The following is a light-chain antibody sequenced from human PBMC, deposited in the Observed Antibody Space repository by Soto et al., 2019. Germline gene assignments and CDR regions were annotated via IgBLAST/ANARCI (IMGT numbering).Light chain of an antibody. Sequence: SALTQPASVSGSPGQSITISCTGTSSDVGGYNYVSWYQQHPGKAPKLMIYDVNNRPSGVSNRFSGSKSGNTASLTISGLQAEDEADYYCNSYTSSSTLVFGAGTKLTVL. CDR2: DVN. CDR1: SSDVGGYNY. J-gene: IGLJ1*01. CDR3: NSYTSSSTLV. V-gene: IGLV2-14*01.